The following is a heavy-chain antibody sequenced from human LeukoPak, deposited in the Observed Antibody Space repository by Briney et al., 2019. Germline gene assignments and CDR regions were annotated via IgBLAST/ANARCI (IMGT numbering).Heavy chain of an antibody. V-gene: IGHV1-18*01. Sequence: ASVKVSCKASGYTFTTYAISWVRQAPGQGLEWMGWISAYNDNTNYAQKLQGRVTMTTDTSTSTAYMELRSLRSDDTAVYYCARSPPGFYDSSAYQTSRAEYFQHWGQGTLVTVSS. CDR1: GYTFTTYA. J-gene: IGHJ1*01. CDR2: ISAYNDNT. D-gene: IGHD3-22*01. CDR3: ARSPPGFYDSSAYQTSRAEYFQH.